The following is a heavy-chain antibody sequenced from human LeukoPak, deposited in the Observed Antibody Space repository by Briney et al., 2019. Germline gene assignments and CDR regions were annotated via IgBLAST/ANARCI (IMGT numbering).Heavy chain of an antibody. D-gene: IGHD3-10*01. CDR2: INHSGST. J-gene: IGHJ4*02. CDR1: GVSFSGYY. Sequence: SETLSLTCAVYGVSFSGYYWSWIRQPPGKGLEWIGEINHSGSTNYNPSLKSRVTISVDTSKNQFSLKLSSVTAADTAVYYCARVLFSWGVRGVIDYWGQGTLVTVSS. CDR3: ARVLFSWGVRGVIDY. V-gene: IGHV4-34*01.